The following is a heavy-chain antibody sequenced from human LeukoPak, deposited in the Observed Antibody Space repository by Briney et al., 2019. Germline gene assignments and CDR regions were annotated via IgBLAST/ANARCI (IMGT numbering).Heavy chain of an antibody. Sequence: SETLSLTCAVYGGSFSGYYWGWIRQPPGKGLEWIGSIYYSGSTYYNPSLKSRVTISVDTSKNQFSLKLSSVTAADTAVYYCARCEAGPYYYYGMDVWGQGTTVTVSS. CDR2: IYYSGST. V-gene: IGHV4-39*01. CDR3: ARCEAGPYYYYGMDV. D-gene: IGHD6-13*01. CDR1: GGSFSGYY. J-gene: IGHJ6*02.